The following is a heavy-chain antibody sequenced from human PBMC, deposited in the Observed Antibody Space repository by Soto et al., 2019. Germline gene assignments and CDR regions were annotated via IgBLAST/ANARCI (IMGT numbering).Heavy chain of an antibody. D-gene: IGHD6-19*01. CDR1: GGSISSYY. CDR3: ARDIAVAGIEWFDP. V-gene: IGHV4-4*07. Sequence: PSETLSLTCTVSGGSISSYYWSWIRQPAGKGLESIGRIYTSGSTNYNPSLKSRVTMSVDTSKNQFSLKLSSVTAADTAVYYCARDIAVAGIEWFDPWGQGTLVTVSS. CDR2: IYTSGST. J-gene: IGHJ5*02.